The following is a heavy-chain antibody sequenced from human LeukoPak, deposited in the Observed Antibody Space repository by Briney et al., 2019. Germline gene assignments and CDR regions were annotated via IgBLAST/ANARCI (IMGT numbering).Heavy chain of an antibody. Sequence: GGSLRLSCAASGFTVSSNYMNWVRQAPGKGLEWVSSISDSGGYTYYADSVKGRFTISRDNSKNTVFLQMNSLRVEDTAVYYCAKGGAAAGILDYWGQGTLVTVSS. V-gene: IGHV3-23*01. CDR1: GFTVSSNY. CDR2: ISDSGGYT. J-gene: IGHJ4*01. D-gene: IGHD6-13*01. CDR3: AKGGAAAGILDY.